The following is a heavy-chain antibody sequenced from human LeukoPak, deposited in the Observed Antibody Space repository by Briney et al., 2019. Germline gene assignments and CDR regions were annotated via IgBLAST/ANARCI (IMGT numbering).Heavy chain of an antibody. V-gene: IGHV4-34*01. J-gene: IGHJ4*02. CDR1: GGSFSGYY. CDR2: INHSGST. D-gene: IGHD3-10*01. Sequence: SETLSLTCAVYGGSFSGYYWSWIRQPPGKGLEWIGEINHSGSTNYNPSLKSRVTISVDTSKNQFSLKLSSVTAADTAVYYCARGRTAGNWGQGTLATVSS. CDR3: ARGRTAGN.